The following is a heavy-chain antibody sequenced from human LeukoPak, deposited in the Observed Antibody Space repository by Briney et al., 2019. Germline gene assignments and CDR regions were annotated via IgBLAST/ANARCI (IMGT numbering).Heavy chain of an antibody. D-gene: IGHD3-10*01. Sequence: PGGSLRLSCAASGFTFSSYGMHWVRQAPGKGLEWVAVIWYDGSNKYYADSVKGRFTISRDNSKNTLYLQMNSLRAEDTAVYYCAKDRDYYGSGTYRDSIDYWGQGTLVTVSS. CDR2: IWYDGSNK. CDR1: GFTFSSYG. CDR3: AKDRDYYGSGTYRDSIDY. J-gene: IGHJ4*02. V-gene: IGHV3-33*06.